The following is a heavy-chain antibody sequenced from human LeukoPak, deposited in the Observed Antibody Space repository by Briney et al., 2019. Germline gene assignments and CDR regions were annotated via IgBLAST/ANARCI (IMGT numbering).Heavy chain of an antibody. V-gene: IGHV3-30*04. D-gene: IGHD3-16*01. Sequence: GGSLRLSCAASGFTFSSFTMNWVRQAPGKGLEWVAVISYDGSNKYYADSVKGRFTISRDNSKNTLYLQMNSLRAEDTAVYYCARDRYYVWGSLGEYYFDYWGQGTLVTVSS. CDR1: GFTFSSFT. CDR3: ARDRYYVWGSLGEYYFDY. J-gene: IGHJ4*02. CDR2: ISYDGSNK.